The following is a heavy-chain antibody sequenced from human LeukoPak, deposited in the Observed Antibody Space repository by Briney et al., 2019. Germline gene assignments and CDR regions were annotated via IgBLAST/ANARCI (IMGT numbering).Heavy chain of an antibody. J-gene: IGHJ4*02. CDR3: ARALSGAKPFDY. D-gene: IGHD2-15*01. Sequence: GGSLRLSCAASGFTFSSYWMSWVRQAPGKGLEWVSVIYSGGSTYYADSVKGRFTISRDNSKNTLYLQMNSLRAEDTAVYYCARALSGAKPFDYWGQGTLVTVSS. CDR1: GFTFSSYW. V-gene: IGHV3-53*01. CDR2: IYSGGST.